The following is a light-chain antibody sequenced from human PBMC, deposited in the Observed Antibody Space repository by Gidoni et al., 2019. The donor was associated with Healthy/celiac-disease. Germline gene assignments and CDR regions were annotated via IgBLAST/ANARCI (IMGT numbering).Light chain of an antibody. V-gene: IGLV3-19*01. CDR1: SLRSDY. CDR3: NARDSSGNHVV. CDR2: GKN. J-gene: IGLJ2*01. Sequence: SSELTQAPAVSVALGQTVRITCQGDSLRSDYASWYQQKPGQAPVLVIYGKNNRPSGIPDRFSGASSGNTASLTITGAKAEDEADYYCNARDSSGNHVVFGGGTKLTVL.